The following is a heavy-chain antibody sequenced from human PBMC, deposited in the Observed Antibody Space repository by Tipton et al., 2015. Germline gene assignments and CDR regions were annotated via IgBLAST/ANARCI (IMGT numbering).Heavy chain of an antibody. CDR3: ASSMSVAGTGDS. CDR2: ISGRGAST. J-gene: IGHJ4*02. Sequence: SLRLSCAASGFTFSTYGMHWVRQAPGKGLEWVSAISGRGASTFYADSVKGRFTISRDNSQNTLFLQMNSLRTDGTAVYYCASSMSVAGTGDSWGQGTLVTVSS. V-gene: IGHV3-23*01. D-gene: IGHD6-19*01. CDR1: GFTFSTYG.